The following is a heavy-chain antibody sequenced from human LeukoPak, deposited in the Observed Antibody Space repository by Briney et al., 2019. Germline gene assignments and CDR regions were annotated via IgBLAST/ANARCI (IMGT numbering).Heavy chain of an antibody. V-gene: IGHV3-30*02. D-gene: IGHD4-17*01. Sequence: GGSLRLSCVASGFTFSSYGMHWVRQPPGKGLEWVAFIRYGGSNKYYADSVKGRFTISRDNSRNTLHLQMNSLRAEDTAVYYCAKDNYDYGDYDGGDYWGQGTLVTVSS. CDR3: AKDNYDYGDYDGGDY. CDR2: IRYGGSNK. CDR1: GFTFSSYG. J-gene: IGHJ4*02.